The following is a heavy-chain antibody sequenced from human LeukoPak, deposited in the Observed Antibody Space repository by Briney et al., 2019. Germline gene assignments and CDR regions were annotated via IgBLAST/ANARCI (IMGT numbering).Heavy chain of an antibody. D-gene: IGHD6-19*01. CDR3: ARDAVAGPYYYYGMGV. CDR1: GGSISSGSYY. J-gene: IGHJ6*02. Sequence: PSQTLSLTCTVSGGSISSGSYYWSWNRQPAGKGLEWIGRIYTSGSTNYNPSLKSRVTISVDTSKNQFSLKLSSVTAADTAVYYCARDAVAGPYYYYGMGVWGQGTTVTVSS. V-gene: IGHV4-61*02. CDR2: IYTSGST.